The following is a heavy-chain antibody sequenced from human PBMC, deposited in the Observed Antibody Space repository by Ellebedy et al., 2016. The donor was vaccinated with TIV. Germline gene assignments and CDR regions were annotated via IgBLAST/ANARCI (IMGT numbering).Heavy chain of an antibody. CDR3: SAAYGRVTPAY. CDR2: IYSSGRT. V-gene: IGHV4-61*01. D-gene: IGHD4-17*01. CDR1: GGSVSSANYY. Sequence: MPSETLSLTCTVPGGSVSSANYYWTWFRQPPGKGLEWIGYIYSSGRTDYKHSLKSRMVISVDTSRNQISLKLSSVTAAYTAVYYCSAAYGRVTPAYWGQGTLVTVSS. J-gene: IGHJ4*02.